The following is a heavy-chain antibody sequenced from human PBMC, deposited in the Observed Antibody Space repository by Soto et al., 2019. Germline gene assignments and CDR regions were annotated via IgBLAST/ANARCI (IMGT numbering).Heavy chain of an antibody. V-gene: IGHV1-18*04. D-gene: IGHD2-2*01. CDR3: ARNSRGRIVVVPAAIFDY. Sequence: ASVKVSCKASGYTFTSYGISGVRQAPGQGLEWMGWISAYNGNTNYAQKLQGRVTMTTDTSTSTAYMELRSLRSDDTAVYYCARNSRGRIVVVPAAIFDYWGQGTLVTVSS. CDR2: ISAYNGNT. J-gene: IGHJ4*02. CDR1: GYTFTSYG.